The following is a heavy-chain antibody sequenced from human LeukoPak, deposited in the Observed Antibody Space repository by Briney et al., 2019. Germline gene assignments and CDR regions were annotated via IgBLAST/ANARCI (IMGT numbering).Heavy chain of an antibody. CDR2: ISGSGAYT. J-gene: IGHJ2*01. V-gene: IGHV3-23*01. CDR1: GFTFSNYA. CDR3: AKVLDSSRYWYFDL. Sequence: GGSLRLSCAASGFTFSNYAMTWVRQAPGKGLEWVSAISGSGAYTYHEDSVKGRFTISRDNSKNTLYLQVNSLRAEDTAVYYCAKVLDSSRYWYFDLWGRGTLVTVSS. D-gene: IGHD6-6*01.